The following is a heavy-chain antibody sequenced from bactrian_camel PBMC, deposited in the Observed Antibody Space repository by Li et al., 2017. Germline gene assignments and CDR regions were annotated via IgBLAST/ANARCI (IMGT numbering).Heavy chain of an antibody. Sequence: HVQLVESGGESVQTGGSLRLSCTVSPDTMSLSRYVMGWFRQAPGKEREGVAAINKAGSTTYSADSVKGRFTISRDDAKNTLYLQLNSLKTDDTAMYYCGKDRAMGWDVDYEYNYWGQGTQVTVS. CDR1: PDTMSLSRYV. V-gene: IGHV3S54*01. J-gene: IGHJ4*01. CDR2: INKAGSTT. D-gene: IGHD3*01. CDR3: GKDRAMGWDVDYEYNY.